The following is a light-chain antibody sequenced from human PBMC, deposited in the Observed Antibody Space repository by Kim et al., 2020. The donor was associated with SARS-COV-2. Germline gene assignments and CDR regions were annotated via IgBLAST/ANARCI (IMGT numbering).Light chain of an antibody. J-gene: IGLJ3*02. CDR2: RNN. CDR1: SNIVGNQR. CDR3: SALDSSLSARLV. V-gene: IGLV10-54*02. Sequence: TSTLTCTGNSNIVGNQRAALLQQHQGHPPKLQSDRNNNRPSGISERFSASRSGNTASLTITGLQPEDEADYYCSALDSSLSARLVFGGGTQLTVL.